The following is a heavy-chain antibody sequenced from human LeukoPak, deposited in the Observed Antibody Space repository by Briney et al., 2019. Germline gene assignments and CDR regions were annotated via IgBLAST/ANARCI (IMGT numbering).Heavy chain of an antibody. Sequence: ASVKVSCKASGYTFTGYYMHWVRQPPGQGLEWMGWINPNSGGTNYAQKFQGRVTMTRDTSISTAYMELSRLRSDDTAVYYCARETGRYCSSTSCLSYWGQGTLVTVSS. CDR2: INPNSGGT. CDR1: GYTFTGYY. D-gene: IGHD2-2*01. V-gene: IGHV1-2*02. J-gene: IGHJ4*02. CDR3: ARETGRYCSSTSCLSY.